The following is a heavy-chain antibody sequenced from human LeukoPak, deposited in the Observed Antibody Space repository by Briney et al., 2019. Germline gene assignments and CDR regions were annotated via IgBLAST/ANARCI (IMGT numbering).Heavy chain of an antibody. Sequence: GGSLRLSCAASGFTFSSYNMNWVRQAPGKGLEWVSSISSSSYRYYADSVKGRFTISRDNAKHSLYLQMNSLRAEDTAVYYCAKDRCSNGIGCLYYYMDVWGKGTTVTISS. D-gene: IGHD2-8*01. V-gene: IGHV3-21*01. CDR2: ISSSSYR. CDR1: GFTFSSYN. CDR3: AKDRCSNGIGCLYYYMDV. J-gene: IGHJ6*03.